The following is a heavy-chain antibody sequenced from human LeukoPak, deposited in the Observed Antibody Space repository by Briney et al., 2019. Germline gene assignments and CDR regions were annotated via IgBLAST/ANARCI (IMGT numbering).Heavy chain of an antibody. D-gene: IGHD2-21*02. V-gene: IGHV4-30-2*01. J-gene: IGHJ3*02. CDR2: IYHSGST. CDR3: ARVNPPFAYCGGDCYSGVAFDI. Sequence: PSETLSLTCAVSGGSISSGGYSWSWIRQPPGKGLEWIGYIYHSGSTYYNPSLKSRATISVDRSKNQFSLKLSSVTAADTAVYYCARVNPPFAYCGGDCYSGVAFDIWGQGTMVTVSS. CDR1: GGSISSGGYS.